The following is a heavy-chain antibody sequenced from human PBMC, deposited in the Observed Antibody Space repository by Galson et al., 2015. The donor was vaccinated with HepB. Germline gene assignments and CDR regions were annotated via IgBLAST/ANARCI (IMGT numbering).Heavy chain of an antibody. J-gene: IGHJ5*02. CDR3: ARGGSCYAGWGWFDP. V-gene: IGHV2-70*01. CDR2: IDWNDDK. Sequence: ALVKPTQTLTLTCAFSGFSLRGGMCVSWIRQSPGKALEWLALIDWNDDKYYSTSLRTRLNISKDTSTNHVVLTMTNMGPVDTATYYCARGGSCYAGWGWFDPWGQGILVTVSS. D-gene: IGHD2-15*01. CDR1: GFSLRGGMC.